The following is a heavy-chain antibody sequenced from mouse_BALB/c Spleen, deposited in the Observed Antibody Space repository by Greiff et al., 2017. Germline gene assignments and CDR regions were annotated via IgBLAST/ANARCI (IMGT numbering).Heavy chain of an antibody. CDR1: GFSLTGYG. J-gene: IGHJ4*01. D-gene: IGHD2-2*01. CDR2: IWGDGST. V-gene: IGHV2-6-7*01. CDR3: ARDRGGYDGAMDY. Sequence: VQLQQSGPGLVAPSQSLSITCTVSGFSLTGYGVNWVRQPPGKGLEWLGMIWGDGSTDYNSALKSRLSISKDNSKSQVFLKMNSLQTDDAARYYCARDRGGYDGAMDYWGQGTSVTVSS.